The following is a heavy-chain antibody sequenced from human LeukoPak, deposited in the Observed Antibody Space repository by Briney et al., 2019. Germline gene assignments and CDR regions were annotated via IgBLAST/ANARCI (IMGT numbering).Heavy chain of an antibody. V-gene: IGHV4-4*07. D-gene: IGHD4-17*01. CDR2: IYTSGST. CDR1: GGSIRGYY. Sequence: SETLSLTCNVSGGSIRGYYWSWIRQPAGKGLEWIGRIYTSGSTNYNPSLKSRVTMSVDTSKNQFSLKLSSVTAADTAVYYCARDPSYGDYATNWFDPWGQGTLVTVSS. J-gene: IGHJ5*02. CDR3: ARDPSYGDYATNWFDP.